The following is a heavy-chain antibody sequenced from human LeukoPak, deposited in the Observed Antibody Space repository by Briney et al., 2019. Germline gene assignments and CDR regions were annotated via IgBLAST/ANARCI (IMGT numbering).Heavy chain of an antibody. V-gene: IGHV3-7*03. Sequence: GGSLRLSCAASGFTFSSYWMSWVRQAPGKGLEWVANIKQDGSEKYYVDSVKDRFTISRDNAKNSLYLQMNSLRAEDTAVYYCARGLDYGDYLPVEGAFDIWGQGTMVTVSS. CDR2: IKQDGSEK. CDR1: GFTFSSYW. J-gene: IGHJ3*02. D-gene: IGHD4-17*01. CDR3: ARGLDYGDYLPVEGAFDI.